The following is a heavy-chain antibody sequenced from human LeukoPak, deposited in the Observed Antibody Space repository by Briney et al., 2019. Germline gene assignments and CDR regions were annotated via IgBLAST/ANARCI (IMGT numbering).Heavy chain of an antibody. CDR2: IYPGDSDT. CDR3: ASHSSSSTYYYYYYMDV. D-gene: IGHD6-6*01. V-gene: IGHV5-51*01. Sequence: LGESLKISCKGSGYSFTSYWIGWVRQMPGKGLEWMGIIYPGDSDTRYSPSFQGQVTISADKSISTDYLQWSSLKASDTAMYYCASHSSSSTYYYYYYMDVWGKGTTVTVSS. J-gene: IGHJ6*03. CDR1: GYSFTSYW.